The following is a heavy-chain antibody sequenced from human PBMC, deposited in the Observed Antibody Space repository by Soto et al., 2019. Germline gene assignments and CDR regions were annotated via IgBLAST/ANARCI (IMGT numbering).Heavy chain of an antibody. CDR2: IDPSDSYT. CDR3: ATPGGDSGYDSEHYYGMDV. CDR1: GYSFTSYW. D-gene: IGHD5-12*01. V-gene: IGHV5-10-1*01. J-gene: IGHJ6*02. Sequence: GESLTISCKGSGYSFTSYWIIWVLQMPGKGLEWMGRIDPSDSYTNYSPSFQGHVTISADKSISTAYLQWSSLKASDTAMYYCATPGGDSGYDSEHYYGMDVWGQGTTVTVSS.